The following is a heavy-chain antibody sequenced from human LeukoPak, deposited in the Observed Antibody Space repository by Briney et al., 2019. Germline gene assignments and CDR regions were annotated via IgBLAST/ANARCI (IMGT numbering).Heavy chain of an antibody. V-gene: IGHV1-2*02. J-gene: IGHJ4*02. D-gene: IGHD3-16*01. CDR2: INPNSGGT. Sequence: ASVKVSCKASGYTFTGYYMHWVRQAPGQGLEWMGWINPNSGGTNYAQKFQGRVTMTRDTSISTAYMELSRLRSDDTAVYYCARAAYDYVWGSPSYWGQGTLVTVSS. CDR1: GYTFTGYY. CDR3: ARAAYDYVWGSPSY.